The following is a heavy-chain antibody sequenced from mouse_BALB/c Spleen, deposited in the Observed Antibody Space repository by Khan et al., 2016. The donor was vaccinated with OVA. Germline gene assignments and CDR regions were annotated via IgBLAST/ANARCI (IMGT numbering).Heavy chain of an antibody. J-gene: IGHJ4*01. CDR3: AGGYYYPGAVDY. CDR2: IWGGGNI. D-gene: IGHD2-12*01. CDR1: GFSLSRYS. Sequence: QVQLKESGPGLVAPSQSLSITCTVSGFSLSRYSVHWVRQPPGKGLEWLGMIWGGGNIDYNSALKSRLSISKDNSKSQVFLKMNSLQTDDTAMYYCAGGYYYPGAVDYWGQGTSVTVSS. V-gene: IGHV2-6-4*01.